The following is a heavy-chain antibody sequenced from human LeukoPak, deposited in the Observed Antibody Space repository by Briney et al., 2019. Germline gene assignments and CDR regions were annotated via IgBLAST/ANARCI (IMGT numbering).Heavy chain of an antibody. V-gene: IGHV3-9*01. D-gene: IGHD6-19*01. CDR2: ISWNSGSI. J-gene: IGHJ4*02. Sequence: GGSLRLSCAASGSTFDDYAMHWVRQAPGKGLEWVSGISWNSGSIGYADSVKGRFTISRDNAKNSLYLQMNSLRAEDTALYYCAKELAVAPPFDYWGQGTLVTVSS. CDR3: AKELAVAPPFDY. CDR1: GSTFDDYA.